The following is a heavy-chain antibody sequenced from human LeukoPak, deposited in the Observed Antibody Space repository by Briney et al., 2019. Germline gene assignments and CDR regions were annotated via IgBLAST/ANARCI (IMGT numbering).Heavy chain of an antibody. J-gene: IGHJ5*02. CDR1: GGSISSGGYY. D-gene: IGHD3-22*01. CDR3: ARAEADYYDSSGYNWFDP. CDR2: IYYSGST. V-gene: IGHV4-31*03. Sequence: SQTLSLTCTVSGGSISSGGYYWSWIRQPPGKGLEWIGYIYYSGSTYYNPSLKSRVTISVDTSKNQFSLKLSSVTAADTAVYYCARAEADYYDSSGYNWFDPWGQGTLVTVSS.